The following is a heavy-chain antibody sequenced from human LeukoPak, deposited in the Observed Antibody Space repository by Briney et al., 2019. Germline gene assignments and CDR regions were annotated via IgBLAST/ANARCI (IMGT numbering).Heavy chain of an antibody. CDR2: IYDSGTT. J-gene: IGHJ3*02. V-gene: IGHV4-59*08. CDR1: GGSISGYY. D-gene: IGHD6-13*01. Sequence: PSETLSLTCTVSGGSISGYYWTWIRQPPGKGLEWIGYIYDSGTTNYNPSLKRRVTILVDTSKNQFSLKLSSVTAADTAVYYCARPGVEQQLEPDAFDIWGQGTMVTVSS. CDR3: ARPGVEQQLEPDAFDI.